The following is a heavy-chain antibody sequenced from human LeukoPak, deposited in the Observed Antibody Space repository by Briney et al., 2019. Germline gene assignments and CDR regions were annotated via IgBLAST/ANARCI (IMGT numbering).Heavy chain of an antibody. J-gene: IGHJ3*02. V-gene: IGHV3-74*01. Sequence: LTGGSLKLSCAASGFTFNTYWMHWVRQAPGKRLVWVSRINTDGSSTNYADSVKGRFTISRDNAENTLYLQMNSLRAEDTAVYYCARAEYCSSTSCPRAFDIWGQGTMVTVSS. CDR2: INTDGSST. CDR3: ARAEYCSSTSCPRAFDI. D-gene: IGHD2-2*01. CDR1: GFTFNTYW.